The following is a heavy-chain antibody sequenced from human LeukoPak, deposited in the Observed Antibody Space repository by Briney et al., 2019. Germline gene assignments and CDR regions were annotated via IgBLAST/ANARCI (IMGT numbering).Heavy chain of an antibody. D-gene: IGHD5-18*01. Sequence: GGSLRLSCAASGFTFSSYGMSWVRQAPGKGLEWVSTIGGRGGSTYYADSVKGRFTVSRDNSKNTLFLQMDSLRADDTAVYYCAKPRVDSGTGSSYGHGLDYWGQGTLVSVSS. CDR1: GFTFSSYG. V-gene: IGHV3-23*01. J-gene: IGHJ4*02. CDR3: AKPRVDSGTGSSYGHGLDY. CDR2: IGGRGGST.